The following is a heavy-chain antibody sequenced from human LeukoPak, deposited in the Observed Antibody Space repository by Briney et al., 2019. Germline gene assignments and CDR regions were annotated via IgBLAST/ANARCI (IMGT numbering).Heavy chain of an antibody. CDR2: IYHSGIT. Sequence: SETLSLTCIVSGYSISGGYYWDWIRQPPGKGLEWIGSIYHSGITYYNPSLKSRVTISVDTSKNNFSLTLNSVTAADTAVYYCARVRTYYYDSSGYYYPLLFDYWGQGTLVTVSS. D-gene: IGHD3-22*01. V-gene: IGHV4-38-2*02. CDR3: ARVRTYYYDSSGYYYPLLFDY. J-gene: IGHJ4*02. CDR1: GYSISGGYY.